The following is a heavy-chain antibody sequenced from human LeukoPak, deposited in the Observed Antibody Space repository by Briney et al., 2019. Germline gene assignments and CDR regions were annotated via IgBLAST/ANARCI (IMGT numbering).Heavy chain of an antibody. CDR3: ASVSSGSKLGHSHFQH. Sequence: PSETLSLTCTVSGGSISSYYWSWIRQPPGKGLEWIGYIYTSGSTNYNPSLKSRVTISVDTSKNQFSLKLSSVTAADTAVYYCASVSSGSKLGHSHFQHWGQGTLVTVSS. CDR1: GGSISSYY. D-gene: IGHD3-22*01. J-gene: IGHJ1*01. V-gene: IGHV4-4*09. CDR2: IYTSGST.